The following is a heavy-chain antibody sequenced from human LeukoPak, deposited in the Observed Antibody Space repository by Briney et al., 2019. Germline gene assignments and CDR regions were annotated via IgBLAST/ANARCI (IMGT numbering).Heavy chain of an antibody. CDR1: GGSISSYY. CDR3: ACQTNDAFDI. CDR2: IYYSGST. V-gene: IGHV4-59*08. Sequence: SETLSLTCTVSGGSISSYYWSWIRQPPGKGLEWIGYIYYSGSTNYNPSLKSRITISVDTSKNQFSLKLSSVTAADTAVYYCACQTNDAFDIWGQGTMVTVSS. J-gene: IGHJ3*02.